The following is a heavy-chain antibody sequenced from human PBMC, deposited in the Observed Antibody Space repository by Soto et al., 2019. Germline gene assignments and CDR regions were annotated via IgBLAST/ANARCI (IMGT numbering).Heavy chain of an antibody. CDR1: GFTFSSYG. V-gene: IGHV3-33*01. CDR2: IWYDGSNK. CDR3: ARDRYYGSGSYYIPYYYYGMDV. D-gene: IGHD3-10*01. Sequence: LRLSCAASGFTFSSYGMHWVRQAPGKGLEWVAVIWYDGSNKYYADSVKGRFTISRDNSKNTLYLQMNSLRAEDTAVYYCARDRYYGSGSYYIPYYYYGMDVWGQGTTVTVSS. J-gene: IGHJ6*02.